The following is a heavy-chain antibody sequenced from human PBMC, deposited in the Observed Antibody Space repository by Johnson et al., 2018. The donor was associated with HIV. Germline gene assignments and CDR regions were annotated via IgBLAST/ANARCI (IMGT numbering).Heavy chain of an antibody. CDR3: GREGGIAAAGTDAFDI. Sequence: VQLVESGGGLVQPGGSLRLSCAASGFTFSSYDMHWVRQATGKGLEWVSAIGTAGDTYYPDSVKGRFTISRDNSKNSLYLQMNSLRAEDTAVYYCGREGGIAAAGTDAFDIWGQGTMVTVSS. D-gene: IGHD6-13*01. J-gene: IGHJ3*02. CDR2: IGTAGDT. V-gene: IGHV3-13*01. CDR1: GFTFSSYD.